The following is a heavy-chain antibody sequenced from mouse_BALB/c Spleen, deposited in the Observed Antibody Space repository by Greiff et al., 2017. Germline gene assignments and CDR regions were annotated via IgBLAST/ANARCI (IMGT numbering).Heavy chain of an antibody. V-gene: IGHV1-14*01. J-gene: IGHJ3*01. CDR1: GYTFTSYV. CDR2: INPYNDGT. CDR3: ATRGAYYGNSWFAY. D-gene: IGHD2-10*01. Sequence: EVQLQQSGPELVKPGASVKMSCKASGYTFTSYVMHWVKQKPGQGLEWIGYINPYNDGTKYNEKFKGKATLTSDKSSSTAYMELSSLTSEDSAVYYCATRGAYYGNSWFAYWGQGTLVTVAA.